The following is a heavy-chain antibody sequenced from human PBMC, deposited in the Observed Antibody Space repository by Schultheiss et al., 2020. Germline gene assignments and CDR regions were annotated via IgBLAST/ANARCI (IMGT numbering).Heavy chain of an antibody. J-gene: IGHJ6*02. CDR3: ARASSGWRPGGGYYYGMDV. CDR2: ISYDGSNK. V-gene: IGHV3-30*03. D-gene: IGHD6-19*01. Sequence: GGSLRLSCAASGFTFSNAWMNWVRQAPGKGLEWVAVISYDGSNKYYADSVKGRFTISRDNSKNTLYLQMNSLRAEDTAVYYCARASSGWRPGGGYYYGMDVWGQGTTVTVSS. CDR1: GFTFSNAW.